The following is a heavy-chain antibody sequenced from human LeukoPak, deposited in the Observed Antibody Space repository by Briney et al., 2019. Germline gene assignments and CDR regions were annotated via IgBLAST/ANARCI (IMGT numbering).Heavy chain of an antibody. CDR1: GFTVSSNY. CDR2: IYSGGST. CDR3: ARGSYSSGWYLDY. Sequence: TGGSLRLSCAASGFTVSSNYMSWVRQAPGKGLEWVSVIYSGGSTYYADSVKGRFTISRDNSKNTLYLQMNSLRAEDTAVYYCARGSYSSGWYLDYWGQGTLVTVSS. J-gene: IGHJ4*02. V-gene: IGHV3-53*01. D-gene: IGHD6-19*01.